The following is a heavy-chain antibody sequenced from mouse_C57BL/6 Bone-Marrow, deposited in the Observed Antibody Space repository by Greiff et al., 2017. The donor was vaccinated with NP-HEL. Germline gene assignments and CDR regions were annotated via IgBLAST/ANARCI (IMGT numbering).Heavy chain of an antibody. Sequence: EVNVVESGGDLVKPGGSLKLSCAASGFTFSSYGMSWVRQTPDKRLEWVATISSGGSYTYYPDSVKGRFTISRDNAKNTLYLQMSSLKSEDTAMYYCRRYYDYDRVDYWGQGTTLTVSS. J-gene: IGHJ2*01. D-gene: IGHD2-4*01. CDR1: GFTFSSYG. CDR3: RRYYDYDRVDY. V-gene: IGHV5-6*01. CDR2: ISSGGSYT.